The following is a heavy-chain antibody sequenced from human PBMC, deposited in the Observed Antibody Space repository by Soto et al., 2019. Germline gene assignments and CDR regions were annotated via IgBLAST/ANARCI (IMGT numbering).Heavy chain of an antibody. CDR1: GFTFSSYA. J-gene: IGHJ3*02. D-gene: IGHD1-26*01. Sequence: EVQLLESGGGLVQPGGSLRLSCAASGFTFSSYAMSWVRQAPGKGLEWVSAISGSSSYTNYADSVKGRFTISRDNAKNSLYLQMNSLRAEDTAVYYCARGGGWELFSDAFDIWGQGTMVTVSS. CDR2: ISGSSSYT. CDR3: ARGGGWELFSDAFDI. V-gene: IGHV3-23*01.